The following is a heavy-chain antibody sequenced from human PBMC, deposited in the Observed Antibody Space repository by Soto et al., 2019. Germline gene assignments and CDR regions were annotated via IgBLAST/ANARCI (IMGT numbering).Heavy chain of an antibody. CDR3: ARVAAAGIYYYYGMDV. J-gene: IGHJ6*02. D-gene: IGHD6-13*01. CDR1: GYSFTSYW. Sequence: PGESLKISCKGSGYSFTSYWIGWVRQMPGKGLEWMGIIYPGDSDTRYRPSFQGQVTISADKSISPAYLQWRSLKASDTAMYYCARVAAAGIYYYYGMDVWGQGTTVTVSS. CDR2: IYPGDSDT. V-gene: IGHV5-51*01.